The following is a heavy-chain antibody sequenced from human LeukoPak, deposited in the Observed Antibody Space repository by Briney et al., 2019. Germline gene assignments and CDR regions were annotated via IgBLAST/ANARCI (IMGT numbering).Heavy chain of an antibody. CDR3: ARDFPFYPGSGFGAFDI. V-gene: IGHV3-21*01. CDR2: ISSSSSYI. J-gene: IGHJ3*02. D-gene: IGHD6-19*01. Sequence: PGGSLRLSCAASGFTFSSYSMNWVHQAPGKGLEWVSSISSSSSYIYYADSVKGRFTISRDNAKNSLYLQMNSLRAEDTAVYYCARDFPFYPGSGFGAFDIWGQGTMVTVSS. CDR1: GFTFSSYS.